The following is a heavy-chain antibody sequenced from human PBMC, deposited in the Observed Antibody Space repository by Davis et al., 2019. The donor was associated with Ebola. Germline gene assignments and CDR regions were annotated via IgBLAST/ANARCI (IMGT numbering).Heavy chain of an antibody. V-gene: IGHV4-34*01. CDR1: GGSFSGYY. CDR2: INHSGST. CDR3: ARAIGGRGGWFDP. Sequence: SETLSLTCAVYGGSFSGYYWSWIRQPPGKGLEWIGEINHSGSTNYNPSLKSRVTISVDPSKNQFSLKLSPVTAAETAVYYCARAIGGRGGWFDPWGQGTLVTVSS. D-gene: IGHD3-16*01. J-gene: IGHJ5*02.